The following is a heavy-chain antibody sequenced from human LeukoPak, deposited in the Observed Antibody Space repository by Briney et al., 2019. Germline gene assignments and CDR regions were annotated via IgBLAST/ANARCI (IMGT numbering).Heavy chain of an antibody. D-gene: IGHD4-23*01. V-gene: IGHV3-23*01. CDR3: AREQNYGGTPFDS. Sequence: GGSLRLSCAASGFTFSSFPMSWVRQVPGKGLEWVSAISGSGNITYHADSVKGRFTISRDNSRNTLYLQMNSLRAEDTAVYYCAREQNYGGTPFDSWGQGTLVAVSS. J-gene: IGHJ4*02. CDR1: GFTFSSFP. CDR2: ISGSGNIT.